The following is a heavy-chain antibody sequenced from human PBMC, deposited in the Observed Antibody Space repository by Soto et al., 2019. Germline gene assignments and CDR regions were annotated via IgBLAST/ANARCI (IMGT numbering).Heavy chain of an antibody. CDR2: IDPSDSHT. Sequence: GESLKISCKGSGYSFTSYWISWVRQMPGKGLEWMGRIDPSDSHTNYSPSFQGHVTISADKSISTAYLQWSSLKASDTAMYYCAGPRRGITMVRGADPRNYYYYYGMDVWGQGTTVTVSS. CDR3: AGPRRGITMVRGADPRNYYYYYGMDV. V-gene: IGHV5-10-1*01. D-gene: IGHD3-10*01. CDR1: GYSFTSYW. J-gene: IGHJ6*02.